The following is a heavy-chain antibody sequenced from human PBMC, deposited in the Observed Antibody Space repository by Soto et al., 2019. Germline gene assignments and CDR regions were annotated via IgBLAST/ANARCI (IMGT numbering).Heavy chain of an antibody. CDR2: IYWDDSK. CDR1: GFSLSTSGVG. CDR3: AHRRVECSSGTCYVIGAEGYLQH. D-gene: IGHD2-15*01. J-gene: IGHJ1*01. V-gene: IGHV2-5*02. Sequence: QITLEESGPTVVKPTQTLTLTCTFSGFSLSTSGVGVGWIRQPPGEALEWLALIYWDDSKRYSPSLESRLTITKDTSKNQVVLTMTNMDPVDTATYDCAHRRVECSSGTCYVIGAEGYLQHWGQGTLVTVSS.